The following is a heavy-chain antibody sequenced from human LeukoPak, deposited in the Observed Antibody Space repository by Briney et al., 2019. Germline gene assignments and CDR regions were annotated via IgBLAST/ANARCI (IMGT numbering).Heavy chain of an antibody. D-gene: IGHD5-12*01. J-gene: IGHJ4*02. CDR1: GGSISSGDYY. CDR3: ARARGYSGYDYVDY. CDR2: IYYSGST. V-gene: IGHV4-30-4*01. Sequence: SETLSLTCTVSGGSISSGDYYWSWICQPPGKGLEWIGYIYYSGSTYYNPSLKSRVTISVDTSKNQFSLKLSSVTAADTAVYYCARARGYSGYDYVDYWGQGTLVTVSS.